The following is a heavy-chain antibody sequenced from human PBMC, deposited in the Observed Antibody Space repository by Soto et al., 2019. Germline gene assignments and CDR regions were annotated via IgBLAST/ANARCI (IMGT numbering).Heavy chain of an antibody. Sequence: SETLSLTCTVSGGSISSYYWSWIRQPPGKGLEWIGYIYYSGSTNYNPSLKSRVTISVDTSKNQFSLKLSSVTAADTAVYYCARATSLTYSSSSSFDYWGQGTLVTVSS. CDR3: ARATSLTYSSSSSFDY. D-gene: IGHD6-6*01. V-gene: IGHV4-59*01. CDR2: IYYSGST. CDR1: GGSISSYY. J-gene: IGHJ4*02.